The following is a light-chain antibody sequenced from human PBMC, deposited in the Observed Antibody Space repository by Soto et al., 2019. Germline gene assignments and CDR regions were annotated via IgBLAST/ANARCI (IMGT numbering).Light chain of an antibody. V-gene: IGLV2-11*01. CDR1: SSDVGGYNY. J-gene: IGLJ1*01. Sequence: QSALTQPRSVSGSPGQSVTISCTGTSSDVGGYNYVSWYQQHPGKAPKLMIYDVSKRPSGVPDRFSGSKSGNTASLTISGXXXXXXXXYYCCSYAGSYVFGTGTKLTV. CDR2: DVS. CDR3: CSYAGSYV.